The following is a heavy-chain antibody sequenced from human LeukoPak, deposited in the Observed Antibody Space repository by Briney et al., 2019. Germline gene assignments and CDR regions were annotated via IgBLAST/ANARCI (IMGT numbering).Heavy chain of an antibody. D-gene: IGHD6-13*01. CDR3: TRGPGSTWYSDY. CDR1: RLTISSNY. J-gene: IGHJ4*02. Sequence: GGSLRLSCAASRLTISSNYMNWVRQAPGKGLEWVSIIYSSGDTYYAASVKGRFTISRDNSKNTLCLQMNSLRPEDTAVYYCTRGPGSTWYSDYWGQGTLVTVSS. CDR2: IYSSGDT. V-gene: IGHV3-66*03.